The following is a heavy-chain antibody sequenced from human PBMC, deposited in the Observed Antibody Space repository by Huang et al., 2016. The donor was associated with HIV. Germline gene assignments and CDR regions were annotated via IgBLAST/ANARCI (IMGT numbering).Heavy chain of an antibody. J-gene: IGHJ2*01. CDR1: GGSISSHH. D-gene: IGHD2-15*01. CDR3: ARVARGPNWYFDL. Sequence: QVLVQESGPGLAKPSETLSLTCTVSGGSISSHHWSWIRQAPGKGLEWIGTKFYRGSTKTSPALKSRVTISVDTSKNQISLRLASVTAADSAVYFCARVARGPNWYFDLWGRGTLVTVSS. CDR2: KFYRGST. V-gene: IGHV4-59*11.